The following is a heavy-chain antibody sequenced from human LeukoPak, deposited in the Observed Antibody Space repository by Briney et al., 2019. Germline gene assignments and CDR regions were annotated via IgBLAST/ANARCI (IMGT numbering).Heavy chain of an antibody. J-gene: IGHJ5*02. CDR3: ARHGSGTSLALYP. CDR1: GGSMSSYY. CDR2: ISYSGTT. Sequence: SETLSLTCTVSGGSMSSYYWSWIRQSPGKGLEGVGYISYSGTTNYNPSLKSRVTISLGTSKNRFSLNLTSVTAADTAVYYCARHGSGTSLALYPWGQGTLVTVSS. V-gene: IGHV4-59*08. D-gene: IGHD3-10*01.